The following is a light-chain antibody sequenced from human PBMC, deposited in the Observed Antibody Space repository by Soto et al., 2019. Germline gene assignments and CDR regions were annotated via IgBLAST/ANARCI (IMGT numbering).Light chain of an antibody. CDR2: AAS. Sequence: DMQLTQSPSFLSASVGDRVTITCRASQGISSYLAWYQQKPGKAPKLLIYAASTLQSGVPSRFSGSGSGTEFTLTISSLQPEDFATYYCQQLNSYLTFGGGTKVDIK. V-gene: IGKV1-9*01. J-gene: IGKJ4*01. CDR1: QGISSY. CDR3: QQLNSYLT.